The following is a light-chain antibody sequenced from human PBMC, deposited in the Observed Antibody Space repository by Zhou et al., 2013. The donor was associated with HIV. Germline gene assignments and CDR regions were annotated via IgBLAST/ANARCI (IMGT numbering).Light chain of an antibody. CDR1: QDISNY. J-gene: IGKJ2*01. CDR3: LQHNSYPYT. V-gene: IGKV1-39*01. Sequence: DIQMTQSPSSLSASVGDRVTITCQASQDISNYLNWYQQKPGKAPKLLIYAASSFESGVPSRFSGSGSGTDFTLTISSLQPEDFATYYCLQHNSYPYTFGQGTKLEIK. CDR2: AAS.